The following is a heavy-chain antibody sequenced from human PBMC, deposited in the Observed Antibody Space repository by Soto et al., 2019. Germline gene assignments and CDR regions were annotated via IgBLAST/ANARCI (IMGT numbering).Heavy chain of an antibody. Sequence: SETLSLTCAVYGGSFSGYYWSWIRQPPGKGLEWIGEINHSGSTNYNPSLKSRVTMSVDTSKNQFSLKRSSVTAADTAVYYCARKVIPWYSSSWSYYYYYGMDVWGQGTTVTVSS. CDR1: GGSFSGYY. D-gene: IGHD6-13*01. CDR2: INHSGST. CDR3: ARKVIPWYSSSWSYYYYYGMDV. J-gene: IGHJ6*02. V-gene: IGHV4-34*01.